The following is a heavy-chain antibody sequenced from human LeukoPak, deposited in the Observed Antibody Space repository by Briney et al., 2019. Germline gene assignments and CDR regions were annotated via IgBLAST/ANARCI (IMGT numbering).Heavy chain of an antibody. CDR1: GGSVSSYY. V-gene: IGHV4-59*08. CDR3: ARGWGYFDS. CDR2: IYYSRST. Sequence: TPCLTCTVSGGSVSSYYLSWIRQPPGKGLEWIGYIYYSRSTNYSPSLKSRVTISVDTSKNQFSLKLSSVTAADTAVYYCARGWGYFDSWGRGTLDPVSS. D-gene: IGHD7-27*01. J-gene: IGHJ4*02.